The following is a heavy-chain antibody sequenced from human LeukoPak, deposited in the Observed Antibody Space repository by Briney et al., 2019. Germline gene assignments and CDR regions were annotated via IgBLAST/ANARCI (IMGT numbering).Heavy chain of an antibody. CDR2: IIPILGIA. D-gene: IGHD1-1*01. Sequence: SVKVSCKASGGTFSSYAISWVRQAPGQGVEWMGRIIPILGIANYAQKFQGRVTITADKSTSTAYMGLSSLRSEDTAVYYCATPLVDWNPHYYYYGMDVWGQGTTVTVSS. CDR1: GGTFSSYA. CDR3: ATPLVDWNPHYYYYGMDV. V-gene: IGHV1-69*04. J-gene: IGHJ6*02.